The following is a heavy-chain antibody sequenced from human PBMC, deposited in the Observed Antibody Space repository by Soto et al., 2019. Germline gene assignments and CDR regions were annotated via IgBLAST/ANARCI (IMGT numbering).Heavy chain of an antibody. CDR1: GGSISSYY. D-gene: IGHD3-3*01. V-gene: IGHV4-59*01. CDR2: IYYSGST. J-gene: IGHJ5*02. Sequence: SETLSLTCTVSGGSISSYYWSWIRQPPGKGLEWIGYIYYSGSTNYNPSLKSRVTISVDTSRNQFSLKLSSVTAADTAVYYCARTFGVVRPHWFDPWGQGTLVTV. CDR3: ARTFGVVRPHWFDP.